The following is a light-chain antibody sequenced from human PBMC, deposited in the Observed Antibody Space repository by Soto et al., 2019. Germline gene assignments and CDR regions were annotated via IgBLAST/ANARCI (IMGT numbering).Light chain of an antibody. CDR1: SSDVGSYNR. V-gene: IGLV2-18*02. CDR2: EVS. J-gene: IGLJ1*01. CDR3: SSYTSSSTGV. Sequence: QSALTQPPSVSGSPGQSVTISCTGTSSDVGSYNRVSWYQQPPGTPPKLMIYEVSNRPSGVPDRFSGSKSGNTASLTISGLQAEDEADYYCSSYTSSSTGVFGTGTKLTVL.